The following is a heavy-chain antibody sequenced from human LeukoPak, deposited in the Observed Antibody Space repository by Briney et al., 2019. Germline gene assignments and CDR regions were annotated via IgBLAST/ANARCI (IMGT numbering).Heavy chain of an antibody. CDR1: GYTFTSYD. D-gene: IGHD6-19*01. V-gene: IGHV1-2*02. Sequence: ASVKVSCKASGYTFTSYDINWVRQATGQGLEWMGWINPNSGGTNYAQKFQGRVTMTRDTSISTAYMELSRLRSDDTAVYCCARDNSIAVAGTFAYFDYWGQGTLVTVSS. CDR3: ARDNSIAVAGTFAYFDY. CDR2: INPNSGGT. J-gene: IGHJ4*02.